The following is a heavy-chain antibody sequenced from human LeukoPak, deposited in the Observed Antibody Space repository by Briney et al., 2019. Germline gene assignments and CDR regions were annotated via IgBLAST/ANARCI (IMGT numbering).Heavy chain of an antibody. CDR3: ASLTLADTGDFGKFAS. D-gene: IGHD3/OR15-3a*01. V-gene: IGHV4-4*08. Sequence: PSETLSLTCTVSGGSISRYYWSWIRQPPGKGLEWMAYIHSSGRTDYNTSLKRRVSISVHTSKNQFSLKLISVTAADTAVYYCASLTLADTGDFGKFASWGQGTLVTVSS. CDR2: IHSSGRT. J-gene: IGHJ5*02. CDR1: GGSISRYY.